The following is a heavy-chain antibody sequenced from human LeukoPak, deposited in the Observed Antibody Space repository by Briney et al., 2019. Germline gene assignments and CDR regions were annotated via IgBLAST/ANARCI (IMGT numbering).Heavy chain of an antibody. J-gene: IGHJ4*02. CDR3: AKSVGYFYGSGTYPDY. D-gene: IGHD3-10*01. V-gene: IGHV3-23*01. CDR2: IGGSGTTT. CDR1: GFTFSSYA. Sequence: GGSLRLSCAASGFTFSSYAMSWVRQAPGKGLEWVSVIGGSGTTTYYADSVKGRFSISRDNSKNSLYLQMNSLRAEDTAVYYCAKSVGYFYGSGTYPDYWGQGALVTVSS.